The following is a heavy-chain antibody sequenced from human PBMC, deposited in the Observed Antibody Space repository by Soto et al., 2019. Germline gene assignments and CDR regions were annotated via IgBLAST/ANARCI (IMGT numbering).Heavy chain of an antibody. V-gene: IGHV4-39*07. Sequence: LSLTCTVSGGSISSSSYYWGWIRQPPGKGLEWIGSIYYSGSTYYNPSLKSRVTISVDTSKNQFSLKLSSVTAADTAVYYCARVRLGGYSYGRSPFFDYWGQGTLVTVSS. J-gene: IGHJ4*02. CDR1: GGSISSSSYY. CDR3: ARVRLGGYSYGRSPFFDY. D-gene: IGHD5-18*01. CDR2: IYYSGST.